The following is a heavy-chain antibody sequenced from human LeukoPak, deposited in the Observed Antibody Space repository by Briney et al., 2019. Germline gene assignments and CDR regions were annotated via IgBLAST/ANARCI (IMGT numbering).Heavy chain of an antibody. J-gene: IGHJ6*03. D-gene: IGHD2-15*01. V-gene: IGHV1-8*01. Sequence: GASVKVSCKASGYTFTSYDINWVRQATGQGLEWMGWMNPNSGNTGYAQKFQGRVTMTRNTSISTAYMELSSLRSEDTAVYYCARGKGDRAYCSGGSCPYYYYYYMDVWDKGTTVTVSS. CDR1: GYTFTSYD. CDR2: MNPNSGNT. CDR3: ARGKGDRAYCSGGSCPYYYYYYMDV.